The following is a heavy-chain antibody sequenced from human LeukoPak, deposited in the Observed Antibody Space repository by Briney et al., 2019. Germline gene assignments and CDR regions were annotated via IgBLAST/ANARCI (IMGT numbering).Heavy chain of an antibody. CDR2: LNPSAGTT. J-gene: IGHJ6*03. V-gene: IGHV1-46*01. CDR1: GYSFSTYY. Sequence: ASVKVSCKASGYSFSTYYMHWVRQAPGQGLDWMGILNPSAGTTTYAQKFLGRVTMTRDMSTSTVYMELRSLRSEDTAVYYCARTLYYYYYMDVWGKGTTVTVSS. CDR3: ARTLYYYYYMDV.